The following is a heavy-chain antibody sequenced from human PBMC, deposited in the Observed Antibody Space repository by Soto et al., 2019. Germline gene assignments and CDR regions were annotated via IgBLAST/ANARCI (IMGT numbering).Heavy chain of an antibody. J-gene: IGHJ4*02. Sequence: ASVKFSCKASGYTFTGYYMHWVRQAPGQGLEWMGWINPNSGGTNYAQKFQGRVTISADKSISTAYLQWSSLKASDTAMYYCTKQGGHQPIDDWGQGTLVTVSS. CDR1: GYTFTGYY. CDR3: TKQGGHQPIDD. V-gene: IGHV1-2*02. D-gene: IGHD2-2*01. CDR2: INPNSGGT.